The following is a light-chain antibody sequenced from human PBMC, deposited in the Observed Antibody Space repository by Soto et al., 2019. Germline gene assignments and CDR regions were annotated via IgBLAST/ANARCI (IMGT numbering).Light chain of an antibody. CDR1: QRISSTF. J-gene: IGKJ1*01. CDR3: QQCGGSPT. V-gene: IGKV3-20*01. Sequence: EIVLTQSPGTLSLSPGERASLSCRASQRISSTFLAWYQQKPGQAPRLLIYGASSRATGIPDRFSGSGSGTDFTLTISRLEAEDSAMYYCQQCGGSPTFGQGTKVEVK. CDR2: GAS.